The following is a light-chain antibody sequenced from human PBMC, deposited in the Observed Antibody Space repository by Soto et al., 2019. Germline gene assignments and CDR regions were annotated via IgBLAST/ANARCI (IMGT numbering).Light chain of an antibody. CDR3: QQYGSSPRT. J-gene: IGKJ1*01. CDR2: DAS. V-gene: IGKV1-12*01. Sequence: DIQLTQSPSSVSASVGDRVTITCRASQGISSWLAWYQQKLGKAPNLLIYDASSLHAGVPSRFSGSGSGTDFTLTISRLEPEDFAVYYCQQYGSSPRTFGQGTKVDIK. CDR1: QGISSW.